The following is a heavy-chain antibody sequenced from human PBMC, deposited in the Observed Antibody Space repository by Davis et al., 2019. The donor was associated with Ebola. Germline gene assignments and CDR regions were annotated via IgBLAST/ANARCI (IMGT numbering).Heavy chain of an antibody. CDR2: IYPADSDT. CDR3: ARSLSFHGNFDL. CDR1: GYSFTSYW. Sequence: GESLKISCKGSGYSFTSYWIGWVRQIPGKGLDWIGIIYPADSDTRYSPSFQGQLTIPADKSISTAYLQWSSLKASGTAMYYCARSLSFHGNFDLWGRGALVTVSS. V-gene: IGHV5-51*01. J-gene: IGHJ2*01.